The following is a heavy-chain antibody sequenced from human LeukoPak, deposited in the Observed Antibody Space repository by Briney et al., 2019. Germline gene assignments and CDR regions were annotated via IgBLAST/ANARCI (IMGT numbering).Heavy chain of an antibody. CDR1: AYTLTNYG. J-gene: IGHJ4*02. D-gene: IGHD3-22*01. Sequence: PGASVKVSCKASAYTLTNYGISWVRQAPGQGLEWMGCISANNGNTNYAQKFQGRVTMTTDTSTSTAYMERSSLRSEDTAVYYCAREGGGYYDSSGYGYYFDYWGQGTLVTVSS. CDR2: ISANNGNT. V-gene: IGHV1-18*01. CDR3: AREGGGYYDSSGYGYYFDY.